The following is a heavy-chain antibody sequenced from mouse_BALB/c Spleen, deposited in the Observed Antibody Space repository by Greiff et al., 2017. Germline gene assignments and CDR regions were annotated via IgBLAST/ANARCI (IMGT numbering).Heavy chain of an antibody. CDR2: ISNGGGST. J-gene: IGHJ3*01. D-gene: IGHD2-4*01. CDR3: AKGYDYDGGMFAY. Sequence: DVKLVESGGGLVQPGGSLKLSCAASGFTFSSYTMSWVRQTPEKRLEWVAYISNGGGSTYYPDTVKGRFTISRDNAKNTLYLQMSSLKSEDTAMYYCAKGYDYDGGMFAYWGQGTLVTVSA. V-gene: IGHV5-12-2*01. CDR1: GFTFSSYT.